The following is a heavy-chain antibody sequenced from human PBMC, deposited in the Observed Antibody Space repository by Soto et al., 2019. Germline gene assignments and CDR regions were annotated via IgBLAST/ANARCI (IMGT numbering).Heavy chain of an antibody. Sequence: QVQLQESGPGLVKPSQTLSLTCTVSGGSISSAAYYWGWIRQPPGKGLEWIGYISHSGSTYYNPSLKSRGIISVYTSKNQFSLSLTSVTAADTAVYYCARDYSCVSYVFDCWGQGALVTVSS. CDR1: GGSISSAAYY. CDR2: ISHSGST. D-gene: IGHD2-15*01. V-gene: IGHV4-31*03. CDR3: ARDYSCVSYVFDC. J-gene: IGHJ4*02.